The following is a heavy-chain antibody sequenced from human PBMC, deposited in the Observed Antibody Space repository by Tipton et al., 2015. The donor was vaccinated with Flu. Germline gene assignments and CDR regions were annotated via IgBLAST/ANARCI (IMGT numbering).Heavy chain of an antibody. CDR2: ISSGSDYI. D-gene: IGHD6-19*01. J-gene: IGHJ3*02. V-gene: IGHV3-21*04. CDR1: GFTFSSFS. Sequence: QLVQSGGGLVKPGGSLRLSCAASGFTFSSFSMNWVRQTPGKGLEWVSSISSGSDYIYYADSVKGRFTISRDNAEDSLYLEMNSLRVDDTAVYYCAGGGRAVAGRPFDIWGQGTMVTVSS. CDR3: AGGGRAVAGRPFDI.